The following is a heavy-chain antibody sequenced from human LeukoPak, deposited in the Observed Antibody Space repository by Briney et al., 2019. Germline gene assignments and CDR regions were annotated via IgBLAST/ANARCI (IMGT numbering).Heavy chain of an antibody. CDR2: ISSNGGST. CDR1: GFTFSGYA. Sequence: GGSLRLSCAASGFTFSGYATHWVRQAPGKGLEYVSAISSNGGSTYYANSVKGRFTISRDNSKNTLYLQMGSLRAEDMAVYYCARDSRDGYNSLFDYWGQGTLVTVSS. D-gene: IGHD5-24*01. J-gene: IGHJ4*02. CDR3: ARDSRDGYNSLFDY. V-gene: IGHV3-64*01.